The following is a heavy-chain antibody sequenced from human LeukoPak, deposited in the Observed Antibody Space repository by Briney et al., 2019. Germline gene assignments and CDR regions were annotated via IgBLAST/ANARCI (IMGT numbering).Heavy chain of an antibody. CDR2: ISNDATKK. V-gene: IGHV3-30*18. Sequence: GESLRLSCAASGFTFSTYAMHWVRQAPGKGLEGVAVISNDATKKYYADSVKGRSTISRDNSESTLYLQMNSLRAEDTAVYYCTKGRDGSGSYGDYWGQGTLVTVSS. J-gene: IGHJ4*02. CDR1: GFTFSTYA. CDR3: TKGRDGSGSYGDY. D-gene: IGHD3-10*01.